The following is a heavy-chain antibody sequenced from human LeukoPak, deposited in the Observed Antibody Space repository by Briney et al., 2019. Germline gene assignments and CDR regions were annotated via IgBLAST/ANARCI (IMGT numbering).Heavy chain of an antibody. CDR3: ARHRSCSTNRCYLDY. CDR2: ISSSGSTI. Sequence: GGSLRLSCVASGFTFSSYSMNWVRQAPGKGLEWVSYISSSGSTIYYAKSVEGRFTISRDNAKNSLYLQINSLRAEDTAVYYCARHRSCSTNRCYLDYWGQGTLVTVSS. CDR1: GFTFSSYS. J-gene: IGHJ4*02. D-gene: IGHD2-2*01. V-gene: IGHV3-48*04.